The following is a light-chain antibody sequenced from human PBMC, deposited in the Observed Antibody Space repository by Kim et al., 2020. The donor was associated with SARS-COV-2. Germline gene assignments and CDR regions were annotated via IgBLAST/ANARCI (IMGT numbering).Light chain of an antibody. CDR2: DAS. V-gene: IGKV3-11*01. CDR3: QQRSSWYT. CDR1: QSISTY. Sequence: LSLSPGERATPSCRASQSISTYLAWYQQQPGQAPRLIISDASNRATGIPARFSGSGSGTDFSFTISSLEPEDFAIYYCQQRSSWYTFGQGTKLEI. J-gene: IGKJ2*01.